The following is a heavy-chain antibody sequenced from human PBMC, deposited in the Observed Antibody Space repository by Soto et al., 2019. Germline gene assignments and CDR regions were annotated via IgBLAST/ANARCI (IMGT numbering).Heavy chain of an antibody. D-gene: IGHD2-15*01. CDR1: GYSFTSYW. Sequence: GESLKISCKGSGYSFTSYWIGWVRQMPGKGLEWMGIIYPGDSDTRYSPSFQGQVTISADKSISTAYLQWSSLKASDTAMYYCARHGRYCSGGSCYSGYNWFDPWGQGTLVTVS. CDR3: ARHGRYCSGGSCYSGYNWFDP. CDR2: IYPGDSDT. J-gene: IGHJ5*02. V-gene: IGHV5-51*01.